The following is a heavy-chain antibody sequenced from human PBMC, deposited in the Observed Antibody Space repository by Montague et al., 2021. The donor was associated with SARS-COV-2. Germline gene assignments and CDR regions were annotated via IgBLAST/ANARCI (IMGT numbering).Heavy chain of an antibody. J-gene: IGHJ5*02. CDR3: ARILVAAAGSPFDP. CDR2: IDWDDDK. CDR1: GFSLSTSGMC. Sequence: PALVKPTQTLTLTCTFSGFSLSTSGMCVSWIRQPPGKALEWVARIDWDDDKYYSTSLKTRLTISKDTSKNQVVLTMTNMDPVDTATYYCARILVAAAGSPFDPWGQGTLVTVSS. D-gene: IGHD6-13*01. V-gene: IGHV2-70*11.